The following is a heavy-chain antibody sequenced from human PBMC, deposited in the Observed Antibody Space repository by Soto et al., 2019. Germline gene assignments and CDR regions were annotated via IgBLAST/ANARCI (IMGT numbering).Heavy chain of an antibody. J-gene: IGHJ5*02. V-gene: IGHV4-59*11. CDR2: IYYSGST. CDR1: GDSIGSHY. CDR3: GGVPASQRGNWFAP. D-gene: IGHD2-2*01. Sequence: PSETLSLTCTVSGDSIGSHYWSLIRQPPGKGLEWIGYIYYSGSTNYNPSLKSRVTISLDTSKNQFSLELISVTAADTAVYYCGGVPASQRGNWFAPWGQGTLVPVSS.